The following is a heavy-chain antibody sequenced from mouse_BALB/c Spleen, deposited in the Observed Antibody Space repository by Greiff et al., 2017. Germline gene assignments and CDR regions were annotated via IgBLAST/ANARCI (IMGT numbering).Heavy chain of an antibody. CDR1: GYSITSGYY. CDR2: ISYDGSN. D-gene: IGHD2-4*01. V-gene: IGHV3-6*02. J-gene: IGHJ3*01. CDR3: ANFYYDYDGFAY. Sequence: EVQVVESGPGLVKPSQSLSLTCSVTGYSITSGYYWNWIRQFPGNKLEWMGYISYDGSNNYNPSLKNRISITRDTSKNQFFLKLNSVTTEDTATYYCANFYYDYDGFAYWGQGTLVTVSA.